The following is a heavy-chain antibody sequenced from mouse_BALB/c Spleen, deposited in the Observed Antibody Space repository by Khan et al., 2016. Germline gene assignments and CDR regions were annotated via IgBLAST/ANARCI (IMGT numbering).Heavy chain of an antibody. J-gene: IGHJ4*01. D-gene: IGHD1-1*01. CDR2: ISTYYGDT. Sequence: QVQLQQPGAELVRPGVSVKISCKGSGYTFTDYAIHWVKQSHAKSLEGSGVISTYYGDTSYNQKFEGKATMTVDKSSISGYVELARLTSQDSAIYYCAREGLSYDYAMDYWGQGTSVTVSS. CDR1: GYTFTDYA. CDR3: AREGLSYDYAMDY. V-gene: IGHV1S137*01.